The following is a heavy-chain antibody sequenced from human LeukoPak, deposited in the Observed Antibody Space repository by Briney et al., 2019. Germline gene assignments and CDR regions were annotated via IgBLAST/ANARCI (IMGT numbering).Heavy chain of an antibody. Sequence: SETLSLTCAVYGGSFSGYYWSWIRQPPGKGLEWIGEINHSGSTNYNPSLKSRVTISVDTSKNQFSLKLSSVTAADTAVYYCARRRVVVAASLDAFDIWGQGTMVTVSS. J-gene: IGHJ3*02. CDR2: INHSGST. CDR1: GGSFSGYY. CDR3: ARRRVVVAASLDAFDI. V-gene: IGHV4-34*01. D-gene: IGHD2-15*01.